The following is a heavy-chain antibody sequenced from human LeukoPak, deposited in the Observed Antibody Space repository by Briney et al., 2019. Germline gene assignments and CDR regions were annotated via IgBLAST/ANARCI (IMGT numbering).Heavy chain of an antibody. CDR2: IYYTGTT. V-gene: IGHV4-39*01. J-gene: IGHJ4*02. CDR3: ARLPWGSGSYKSDY. CDR1: GSYISSSSYS. Sequence: ASETLSLTCTVSGSYISSSSYSWGWIRQPPGKGLEWIGNIYYTGTTYSNPSLKSRVTISVDTSKNQFSLKLNSVTAADTAVYYCARLPWGSGSYKSDYWGQGTLVTVSS. D-gene: IGHD3-10*01.